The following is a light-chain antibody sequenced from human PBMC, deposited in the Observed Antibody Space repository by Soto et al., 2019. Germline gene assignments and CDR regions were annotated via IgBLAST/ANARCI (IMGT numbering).Light chain of an antibody. CDR2: TAS. J-gene: IGKJ1*01. CDR1: QPISDY. CDR3: QQSYNTPRT. Sequence: DIQMTQSPSSLSASVGDRVTITCRTSQPISDYLNWYQQKPGKAPSLLIYTASSLQTGVPSRFSRSGSGTHFTLTISSLQPEDFATYYCQQSYNTPRTFGQGTKVDIK. V-gene: IGKV1-39*01.